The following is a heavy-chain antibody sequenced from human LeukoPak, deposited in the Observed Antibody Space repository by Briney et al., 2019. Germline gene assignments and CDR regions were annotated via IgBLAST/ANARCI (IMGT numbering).Heavy chain of an antibody. V-gene: IGHV1-18*01. Sequence: ASVKVSCKASGYTFTSYGISWVRQAPGQGLEWMGWISAYNGNTNYAQKLQGRVTMTTDTSTSTAYMELRSLRSDDTAVYYCARLGYCSSTSCPKGSFDYWGQGTLVPVSS. CDR1: GYTFTSYG. J-gene: IGHJ4*02. CDR3: ARLGYCSSTSCPKGSFDY. D-gene: IGHD2-2*01. CDR2: ISAYNGNT.